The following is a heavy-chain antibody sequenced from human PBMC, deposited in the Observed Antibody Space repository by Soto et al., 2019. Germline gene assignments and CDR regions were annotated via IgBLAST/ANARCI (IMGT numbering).Heavy chain of an antibody. CDR2: IYYRGTT. CDR3: AGIVVEEAAQFVS. Sequence: SETLSLTCTVSGASISSGGYWSWIRQHPGKGLEWIGYIYYRGTTYYNPSLRSRVTISVDTPKSQFSLKLSSVTAADTAVYYCAGIVVEEAAQFVSWGQGTLVTVSS. D-gene: IGHD2-2*01. CDR1: GASISSGGY. J-gene: IGHJ4*02. V-gene: IGHV4-31*03.